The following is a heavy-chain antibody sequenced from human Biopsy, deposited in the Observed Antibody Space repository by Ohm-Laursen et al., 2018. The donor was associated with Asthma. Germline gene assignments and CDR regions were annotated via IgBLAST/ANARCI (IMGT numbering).Heavy chain of an antibody. CDR3: AKRREYSGHDNDY. CDR2: ISYDGNHK. J-gene: IGHJ4*02. V-gene: IGHV3-30*18. D-gene: IGHD5-12*01. Sequence: SLRLSCAASGFTFSTYGMHWVRQAPGKGLEWVAVISYDGNHKFYEDSVKGRFTISRDNSKNTLYLQMNSLRTEDTAVYYCAKRREYSGHDNDYWGQGTLVIVSS. CDR1: GFTFSTYG.